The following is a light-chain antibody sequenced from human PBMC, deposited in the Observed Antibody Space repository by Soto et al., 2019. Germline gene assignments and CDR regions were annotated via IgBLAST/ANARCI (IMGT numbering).Light chain of an antibody. J-gene: IGKJ1*01. CDR1: QSVSGW. Sequence: TQSPSTLSLSPGERATLSCRASQSVSGWLAWYQQKPGEAPKLLIYDASALPRGVPSRFSGSGSGTEFTLTISSLQPDDFATYYCQHYNSYSEAFGQGTKVDIK. V-gene: IGKV1-5*01. CDR2: DAS. CDR3: QHYNSYSEA.